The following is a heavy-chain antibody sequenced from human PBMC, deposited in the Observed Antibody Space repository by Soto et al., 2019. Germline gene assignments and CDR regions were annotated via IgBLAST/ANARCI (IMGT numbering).Heavy chain of an antibody. CDR3: ARGVPYSSSSEGLFDY. Sequence: EVQLVESGGGLVQPGGSLRLSCAASGFTFSSYSMNWVRQAPGKGLEWVSYISSSSSTIYYADSVKGRFTISRDNAKNSLDLQMNSLRDEDTAVYYCARGVPYSSSSEGLFDYWGQGTLVTVSS. V-gene: IGHV3-48*02. D-gene: IGHD6-6*01. J-gene: IGHJ4*02. CDR2: ISSSSSTI. CDR1: GFTFSSYS.